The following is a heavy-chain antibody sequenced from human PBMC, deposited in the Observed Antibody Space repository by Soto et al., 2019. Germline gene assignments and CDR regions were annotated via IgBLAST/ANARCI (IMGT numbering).Heavy chain of an antibody. CDR1: GFRFRGSG. J-gene: IGHJ6*02. CDR2: ISGYNGNT. D-gene: IGHD3-10*01. CDR3: AIEGRYGSGSFPRSIGMDV. Sequence: GDSVSVDCGTAGFRFRGSGMRVVRQAPGQGLEWMGWISGYNGNTKYAQKLQGRVTMTTDTSTSTAYMELRSLRSEDTAVYYCAIEGRYGSGSFPRSIGMDVWGQGTTVTVSS. V-gene: IGHV1-18*01.